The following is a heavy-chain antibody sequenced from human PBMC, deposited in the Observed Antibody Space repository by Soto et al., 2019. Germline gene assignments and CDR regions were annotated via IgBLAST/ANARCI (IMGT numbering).Heavy chain of an antibody. CDR3: ARDWQFGF. Sequence: ASVKVSCKASGYAFSGFYMHWVRQAPGQGLEWMGVINPSGDSTTYAQKFQGRLTMTKDTSTSTLYMELSSLRSEDTAVYYCARDWQFGFWGQGTLVTVSS. V-gene: IGHV1-46*01. J-gene: IGHJ4*02. CDR1: GYAFSGFY. D-gene: IGHD3-16*01. CDR2: INPSGDST.